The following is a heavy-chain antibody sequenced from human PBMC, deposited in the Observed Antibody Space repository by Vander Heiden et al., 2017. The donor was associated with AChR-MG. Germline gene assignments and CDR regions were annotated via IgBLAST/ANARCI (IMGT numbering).Heavy chain of an antibody. CDR3: VRDRTFLDS. D-gene: IGHD1-1*01. CDR2: IFYNGNT. CDR1: GFLIGDGYY. V-gene: IGHV4-38-2*01. J-gene: IGHJ5*01. Sequence: QVQLQESGPELVQPSQTLSLTCAVSGFLIGDGYYWGWVRQSPGEGLEWIGKIFYNGNTYYNPSLNSRVRLSFDTSKNHIYLSLSSVTAADTAMYYCVRDRTFLDSWGQGTLVTVSS.